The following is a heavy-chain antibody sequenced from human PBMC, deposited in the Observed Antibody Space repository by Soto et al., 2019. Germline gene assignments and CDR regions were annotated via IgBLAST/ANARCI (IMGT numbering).Heavy chain of an antibody. D-gene: IGHD2-21*02. J-gene: IGHJ4*02. CDR3: ALVVGFYCGGYCSMHYFDY. V-gene: IGHV1-69*01. Sequence: QVQLVQSGAEVKKPGSSVKVSCKASGGTFSSYAISWVRQAPGQGLEWMGGIIPIFGTANYAQNFQGRVTITADESTSTAYMELSSLRSEDTAVYYCALVVGFYCGGYCSMHYFDYCCQGTLVTVSS. CDR2: IIPIFGTA. CDR1: GGTFSSYA.